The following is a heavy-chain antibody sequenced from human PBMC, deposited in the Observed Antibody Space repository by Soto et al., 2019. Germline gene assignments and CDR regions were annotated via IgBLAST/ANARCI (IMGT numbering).Heavy chain of an antibody. Sequence: EVQLVESGGGLVQPGGSLRLSCEASGFTFRNYHMHWVRQGTGKGLEWVSGISAAGDPDYADSVEGRFTISRENAQNSFFLQMNSLRVGDTAVYYCARTDRDFYGLDVWGQGNTVIVSS. CDR3: ARTDRDFYGLDV. CDR1: GFTFRNYH. CDR2: ISAAGDP. V-gene: IGHV3-13*05. J-gene: IGHJ6*01.